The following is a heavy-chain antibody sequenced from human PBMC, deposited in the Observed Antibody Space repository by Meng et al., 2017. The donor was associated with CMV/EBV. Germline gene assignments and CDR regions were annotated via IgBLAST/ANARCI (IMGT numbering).Heavy chain of an antibody. J-gene: IGHJ4*02. CDR2: IYYSGST. CDR1: GGSISSSSYY. V-gene: IGHV4-39*01. CDR3: ARAWEFFDY. Sequence: ESLKISCTVSGGSISSSSYYWGGIRQPPGKGLEWIGSIYYSGSTYYNPSLKSRVTISVDTSKNQFSLKLSSVTAADTAVYYCARAWEFFDYWGQGTLVTVSS. D-gene: IGHD3-10*01.